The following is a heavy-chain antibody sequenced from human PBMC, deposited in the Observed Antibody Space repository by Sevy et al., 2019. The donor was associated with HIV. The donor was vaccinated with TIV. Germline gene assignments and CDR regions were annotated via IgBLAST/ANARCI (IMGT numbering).Heavy chain of an antibody. V-gene: IGHV3-74*01. Sequence: GGCLRLSCAASGFTFSSYRMHWVRQAPGKGLVWVSRINSDGSSTRYADSVKGRFTISIDNAKNTLYLQMNSLRAEDTAVYYCARESVRSSVTSFDYWGQGTLVTVSS. CDR1: GFTFSSYR. D-gene: IGHD4-17*01. CDR3: ARESVRSSVTSFDY. CDR2: INSDGSST. J-gene: IGHJ4*02.